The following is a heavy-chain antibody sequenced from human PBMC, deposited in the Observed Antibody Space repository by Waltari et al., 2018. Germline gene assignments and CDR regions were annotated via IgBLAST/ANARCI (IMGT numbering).Heavy chain of an antibody. V-gene: IGHV4-39*07. CDR2: IYYSGST. Sequence: QLQLQESGPGLVKPSETLSLTCTVSGGSISSSSYYWGWIRQHHGKGLEWIGSIYYSGSTYYNPSLKSRVTISVDTSKNQFSLKLSSVTAADTAVYYCARRRSSGRDAFDIWGQGTMVTVSS. D-gene: IGHD6-19*01. CDR1: GGSISSSSYY. CDR3: ARRRSSGRDAFDI. J-gene: IGHJ3*02.